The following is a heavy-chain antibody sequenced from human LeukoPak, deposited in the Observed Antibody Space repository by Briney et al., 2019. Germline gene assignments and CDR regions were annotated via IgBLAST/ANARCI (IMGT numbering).Heavy chain of an antibody. J-gene: IGHJ4*02. Sequence: PSETLSLTCTVSGGSISSYYWSWIRQPPGKGLEWLGYIYYSGSTNYNPSLKSRVTISVDTSKNQFSLKLSSVTAADTAVYYCARWGSFWPNYYDGSGPYYFDYWGQGTLVTVSS. CDR2: IYYSGST. CDR3: ARWGSFWPNYYDGSGPYYFDY. D-gene: IGHD3-22*01. V-gene: IGHV4-59*01. CDR1: GGSISSYY.